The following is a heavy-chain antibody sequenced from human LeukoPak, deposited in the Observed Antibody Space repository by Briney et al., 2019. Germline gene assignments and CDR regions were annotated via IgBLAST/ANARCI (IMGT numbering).Heavy chain of an antibody. D-gene: IGHD3-16*02. V-gene: IGHV4-61*02. CDR2: IYTSGST. J-gene: IGHJ4*02. CDR1: GGSISSGSYY. CDR3: ARALITFGGVIVKVGDYFDY. Sequence: SETLSLTCTVSGGSISSGSYYWRWIRQPAGKGLEWVGRIYTSGSTNYNPSLESRVTTSVDTSKKQFSLKLSSVTPADTAVYYCARALITFGGVIVKVGDYFDYWGQGTLITVSS.